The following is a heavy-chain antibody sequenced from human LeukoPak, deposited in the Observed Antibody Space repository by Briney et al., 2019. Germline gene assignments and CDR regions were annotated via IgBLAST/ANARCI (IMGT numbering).Heavy chain of an antibody. V-gene: IGHV4-34*01. CDR1: GGSFSGYY. Sequence: SETLSLTCAVYGGSFSGYYWSWIRQPPGKRLEWIGEINHSGSTNYNPSLKSRVTISVDTSKNQFSLKLSSVTAADTAVYYCARVGQYSSGWYGLTDYYYYGMDVWGQGTTVTVSS. CDR2: INHSGST. CDR3: ARVGQYSSGWYGLTDYYYYGMDV. J-gene: IGHJ6*02. D-gene: IGHD6-19*01.